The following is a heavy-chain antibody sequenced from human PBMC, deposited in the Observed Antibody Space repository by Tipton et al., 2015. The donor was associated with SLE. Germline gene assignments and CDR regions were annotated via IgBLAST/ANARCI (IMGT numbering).Heavy chain of an antibody. D-gene: IGHD6-19*01. CDR2: IYYSGST. CDR3: AREEYSSGWTEVHWFDP. J-gene: IGHJ5*02. V-gene: IGHV4-59*01. CDR1: GGSISSYY. Sequence: GLVKPSETLSLTCTVSGGSISSYYWSWIRQPPGKGLEWIGYIYYSGSTNYNPSLKSRVTISVDTSKNQFSLKLSSVTAADTAVYYCAREEYSSGWTEVHWFDPWGQGTLVTVSS.